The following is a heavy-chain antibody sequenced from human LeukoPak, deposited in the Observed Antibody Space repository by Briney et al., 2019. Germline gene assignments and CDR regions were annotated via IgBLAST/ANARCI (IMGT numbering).Heavy chain of an antibody. D-gene: IGHD5-18*01. J-gene: IGHJ4*02. CDR1: GGSISSYY. CDR3: ARTSPLGSYGLED. CDR2: IYYSGST. V-gene: IGHV4-59*01. Sequence: SETLSLTCTVSGGSISSYYWSWIRQPPGKGLEWIGYIYYSGSTNYNPSLKSRVTISVDTSKNQFSLKLSSVTAADTAVYYCARTSPLGSYGLEDWGQGTLVTVSS.